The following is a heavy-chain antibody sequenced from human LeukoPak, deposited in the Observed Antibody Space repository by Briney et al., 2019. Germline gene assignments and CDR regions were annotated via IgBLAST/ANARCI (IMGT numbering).Heavy chain of an antibody. V-gene: IGHV4-34*01. CDR2: INHSGST. CDR1: GGSFSGYY. CDR3: VEHSSGYYLR. J-gene: IGHJ4*02. Sequence: SETLSLTCAVYGGSFSGYYWSWIRQPPGKGLEWIGEINHSGSTNYNPSLKSRVTISVDTSKNQFSLKLSSVTAADTAVYYCVEHSSGYYLRWGQGTLVTVSS. D-gene: IGHD3-22*01.